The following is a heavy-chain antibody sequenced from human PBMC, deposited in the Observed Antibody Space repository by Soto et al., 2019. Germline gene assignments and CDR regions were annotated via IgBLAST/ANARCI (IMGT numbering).Heavy chain of an antibody. CDR2: ISYDGSNK. Sequence: PGGSLRLSCAASGFNFSSYAMHWVRQAPGKGLEWVAVISYDGSNKYYADSVKGRFTISRDNSKNTLYLQMNSLRAEDTAVYYCARTWQLGYNWFDPWGQGTLVTVSS. CDR1: GFNFSSYA. CDR3: ARTWQLGYNWFDP. J-gene: IGHJ5*02. V-gene: IGHV3-30-3*01. D-gene: IGHD6-6*01.